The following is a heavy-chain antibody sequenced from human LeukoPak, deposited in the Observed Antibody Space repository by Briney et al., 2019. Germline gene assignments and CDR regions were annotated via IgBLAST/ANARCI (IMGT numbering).Heavy chain of an antibody. V-gene: IGHV1-18*01. Sequence: ASVKVSCKASGYTFTNYGIRWVRQAPGQGLEWMGLISGYNGNTNSAQKLQGRVTMTTDTSTTTAYMELRSLRSDDTAVYYCARDGHRRYYNDSREHAFDIWGQGAMVTVSS. CDR2: ISGYNGNT. J-gene: IGHJ3*02. CDR3: ARDGHRRYYNDSREHAFDI. D-gene: IGHD3-10*01. CDR1: GYTFTNYG.